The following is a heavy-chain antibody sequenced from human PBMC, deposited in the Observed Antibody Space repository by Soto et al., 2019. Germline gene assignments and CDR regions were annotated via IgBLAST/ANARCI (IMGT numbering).Heavy chain of an antibody. D-gene: IGHD2-15*01. CDR2: IGPYNGNT. CDR3: ARSYCTVGSCYTCWHFDL. V-gene: IGHV1-18*01. CDR1: GYTFADYG. Sequence: QAQLVQSGAEVKKPGASVKVSCQAGGYTFADYGIIWVRQAPGQGLEWVGWIGPYNGNTNYAQNLQDRVTMTTDTSTNTAYMELRSLRSDDTALYYWARSYCTVGSCYTCWHFDLWGRGTLLTVSS. J-gene: IGHJ2*01.